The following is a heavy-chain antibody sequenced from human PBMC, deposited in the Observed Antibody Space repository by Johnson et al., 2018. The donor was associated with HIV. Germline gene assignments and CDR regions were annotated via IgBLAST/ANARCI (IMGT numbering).Heavy chain of an antibody. Sequence: VQLVESGGGVVQPGGSLRVSCAASGFTFSSYDMHWVRQATGKGLEWVSAIGTAGDTYYPGSVKGRFTISRENAKNTLHLQMNSLRAEDTAVYYCATAARLFDAFEIWGQGTMVTVSS. V-gene: IGHV3-13*01. CDR3: ATAARLFDAFEI. D-gene: IGHD6-6*01. CDR2: IGTAGDT. CDR1: GFTFSSYD. J-gene: IGHJ3*02.